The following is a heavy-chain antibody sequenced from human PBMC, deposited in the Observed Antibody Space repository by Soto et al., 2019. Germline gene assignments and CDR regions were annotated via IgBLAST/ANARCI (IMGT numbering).Heavy chain of an antibody. Sequence: QVQLVQSGAEVKKPGSSVKVSCKASGGTFNSYAISWVRQAPGQGLEWMGGIIPIFGTAKYAQKFQGRVKIPADEYTSTAYMELSSLRSEDTAVYYCARPMRYYYDSSGQSAWFDPWGQGTLVTVSS. D-gene: IGHD3-22*01. J-gene: IGHJ5*02. CDR3: ARPMRYYYDSSGQSAWFDP. CDR1: GGTFNSYA. V-gene: IGHV1-69*12. CDR2: IIPIFGTA.